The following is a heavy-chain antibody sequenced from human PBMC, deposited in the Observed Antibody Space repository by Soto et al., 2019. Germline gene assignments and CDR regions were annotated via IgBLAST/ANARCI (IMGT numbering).Heavy chain of an antibody. CDR3: AKKEGLQWPPEAFDV. V-gene: IGHV3-23*01. CDR2: IDGNGEQT. J-gene: IGHJ3*01. CDR1: GSSLGGSA. D-gene: IGHD2-2*01. Sequence: EVQLLESGGGLVQPGGPLGPSGAAPGSSLGGSAMTWVCRAPGQGMDWVSAIDGNGEQTYYVDSVNGGFTVSRDNSRNTLYLQMSSLTAEDTATYSCAKKEGLQWPPEAFDVWGQGTMVTGSS.